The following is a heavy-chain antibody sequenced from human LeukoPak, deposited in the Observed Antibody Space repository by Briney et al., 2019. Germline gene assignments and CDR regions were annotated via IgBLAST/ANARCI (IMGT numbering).Heavy chain of an antibody. CDR2: ISGSGGST. CDR3: AKVRRGLQNYY. V-gene: IGHV3-23*01. Sequence: GGSLRLSCAASGFIFSSYAMSWVRQAPGKGLEWVSAISGSGGSTYYADSVKGRFTISRDNSKNTLYLQMNSLRAEDTAVYYCAKVRRGLQNYYWGQGTLVTVSS. J-gene: IGHJ4*02. CDR1: GFIFSSYA. D-gene: IGHD5-18*01.